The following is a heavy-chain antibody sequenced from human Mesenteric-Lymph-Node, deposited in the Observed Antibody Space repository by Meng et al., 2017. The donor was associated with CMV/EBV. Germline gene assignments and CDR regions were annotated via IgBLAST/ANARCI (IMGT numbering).Heavy chain of an antibody. V-gene: IGHV4-31*02. CDR1: GGSIGSGGFY. CDR3: ARDKGGLRFFRFDL. CDR2: IYYSGST. D-gene: IGHD3-3*01. J-gene: IGHJ2*01. Sequence: SGGSIGSGGFYWNWIRQHPGKGLEWIGNIYYSGSTFYNPSLKSRVTISKDTSKNQFSLRLTSLTAADTAVYYCARDKGGLRFFRFDLWGRGTLVTVSS.